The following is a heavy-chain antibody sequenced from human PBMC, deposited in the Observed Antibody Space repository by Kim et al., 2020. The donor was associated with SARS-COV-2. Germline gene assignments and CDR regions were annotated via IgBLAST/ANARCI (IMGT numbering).Heavy chain of an antibody. Sequence: GGSLRLSCAASGFTFSSYAMSWVRQAPGKGLEWVSAISGSGGSTYYADSVKGRFTISRDNSKNTLYLQMNSLRAEDTAVYYCAKKENYYYDSSGYYVAYFDYWGQGTLVTVSS. V-gene: IGHV3-23*01. CDR1: GFTFSSYA. CDR2: ISGSGGST. CDR3: AKKENYYYDSSGYYVAYFDY. J-gene: IGHJ4*02. D-gene: IGHD3-22*01.